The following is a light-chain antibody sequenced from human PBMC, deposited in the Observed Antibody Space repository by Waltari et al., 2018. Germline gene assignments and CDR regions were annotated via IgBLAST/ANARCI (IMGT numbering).Light chain of an antibody. V-gene: IGLV2-8*01. J-gene: IGLJ2*01. CDR1: SSALGTYNY. Sequence: QSALTQPPSASGSPGQSVTLSCTGTSSALGTYNYVSWYQHPPGKAPRLMAYEGTKRPSGVPDRFSGSKSGNTASLIVSGLQPEDEADYFCSSYAGSNNVIFGGGTRLTVV. CDR2: EGT. CDR3: SSYAGSNNVI.